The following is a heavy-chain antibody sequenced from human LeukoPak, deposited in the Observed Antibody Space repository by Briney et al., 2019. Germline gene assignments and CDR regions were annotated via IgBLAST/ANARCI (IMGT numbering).Heavy chain of an antibody. J-gene: IGHJ4*02. CDR1: GGSIGGSSYY. CDR3: ARATPGLLGQQLAYVDY. V-gene: IGHV4-39*07. D-gene: IGHD6-13*01. CDR2: IYYSGST. Sequence: SETLSLTCSVSGGSIGGSSYYWDWIRQPPGKGLEWIGSIYYSGSTYYNPSLQSRVTISVDTSKNQFSLKLSSVTAADTAVYYCARATPGLLGQQLAYVDYWGQGTLVTVSS.